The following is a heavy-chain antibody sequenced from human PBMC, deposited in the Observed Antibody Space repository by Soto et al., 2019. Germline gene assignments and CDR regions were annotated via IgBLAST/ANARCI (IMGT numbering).Heavy chain of an antibody. CDR2: MNPNSGNT. Sequence: QVQLVXSGXXXXXXXASVKVSCKASGYTFTSYDINWVRQATGQGLEWMGWMNPNSGNTGYAQKFQGRVTMTRNTSISTAYMELSSLRSEDTAVYYCARRGYSSSWYSYYYYGMDVWGQGTTVTVSS. J-gene: IGHJ6*02. CDR3: ARRGYSSSWYSYYYYGMDV. V-gene: IGHV1-8*01. CDR1: GYTFTSYD. D-gene: IGHD6-13*01.